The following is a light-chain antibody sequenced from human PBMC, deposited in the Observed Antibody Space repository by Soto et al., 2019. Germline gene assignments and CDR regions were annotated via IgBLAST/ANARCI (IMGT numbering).Light chain of an antibody. J-gene: IGKJ1*01. CDR2: DAS. Sequence: EIVLTQSPGTLSLSPGERATLSCRASQSVTSTHLAWYQQKPGQAPRLLIYDASTRAPGIPDRFSGSGSGTDFTLTIRGLEPEDFAVYYCQQYGTSATFGQGTKVDI. V-gene: IGKV3-20*01. CDR1: QSVTSTH. CDR3: QQYGTSAT.